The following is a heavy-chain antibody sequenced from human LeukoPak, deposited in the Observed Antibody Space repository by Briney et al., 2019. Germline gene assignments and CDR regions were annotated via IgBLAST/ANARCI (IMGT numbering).Heavy chain of an antibody. Sequence: AGGSLRLSCAASGFTFDDYAMHWVRQAPGKGLEWVSGISWNSGSIGYADSVKGRFTISRDDAKESLYLQMNSLRAEDTAIYYCARQSSGIAATDKIDYWGQGALVTVSS. J-gene: IGHJ4*02. CDR2: ISWNSGSI. CDR3: ARQSSGIAATDKIDY. CDR1: GFTFDDYA. D-gene: IGHD6-13*01. V-gene: IGHV3-9*01.